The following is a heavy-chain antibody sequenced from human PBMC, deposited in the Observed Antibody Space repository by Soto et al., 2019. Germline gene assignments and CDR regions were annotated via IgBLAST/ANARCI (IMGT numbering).Heavy chain of an antibody. Sequence: GGSLRLSCAASGFTFSSYWMHWVRQAPGKGLVWVSRINSDGSSTSYADSVKGRFTISRDNAKNTLYLQMNSLRAEDTAVYYCASDYLRIAAAGSDYWGQGTLVTVSS. D-gene: IGHD6-13*01. CDR2: INSDGSST. CDR3: ASDYLRIAAAGSDY. V-gene: IGHV3-74*01. J-gene: IGHJ4*02. CDR1: GFTFSSYW.